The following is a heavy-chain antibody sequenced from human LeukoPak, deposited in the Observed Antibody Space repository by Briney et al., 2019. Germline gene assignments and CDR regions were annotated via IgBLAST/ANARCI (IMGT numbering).Heavy chain of an antibody. Sequence: SETLSLTCTVSGGSVTSGSSYWSWIRQPPGKTLEWIGYMYHSGSTNYNPSLKSRITISVDTSRNELSLELSSVTTADTAVYYCATGRSYYDILTGYLPDAFDIWGQGTMATVSS. J-gene: IGHJ3*02. CDR2: MYHSGST. D-gene: IGHD3-9*01. CDR3: ATGRSYYDILTGYLPDAFDI. CDR1: GGSVTSGSSY. V-gene: IGHV4-61*01.